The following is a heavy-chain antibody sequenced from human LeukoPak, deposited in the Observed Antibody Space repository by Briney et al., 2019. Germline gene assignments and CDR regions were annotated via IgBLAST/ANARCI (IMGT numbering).Heavy chain of an antibody. Sequence: SETLSLTCTVPGGSISSSSYYWGWIRQPPGKGLEWIGSIYYSGSTYYNPSLKSRVTISVDTSKNQFSLKLSSVTAADTAVYYCARPGGDYATGYFDYWGQGTLVTVSS. CDR3: ARPGGDYATGYFDY. CDR2: IYYSGST. V-gene: IGHV4-39*01. CDR1: GGSISSSSYY. D-gene: IGHD2-21*02. J-gene: IGHJ4*02.